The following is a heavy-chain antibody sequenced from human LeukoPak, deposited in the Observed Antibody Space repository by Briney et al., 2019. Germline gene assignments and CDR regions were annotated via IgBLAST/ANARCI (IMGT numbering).Heavy chain of an antibody. CDR2: MNPNSGNT. Sequence: AASVKVSCKASGYTFTSYDINWVRQATGQGLEWMGWMNPNSGNTGYAQKFQGRVTMTRNTSISTAYMELSSLRSEDTAEYYCARDGSSSSSGHYWGQGTLVTVSS. CDR1: GYTFTSYD. J-gene: IGHJ4*02. V-gene: IGHV1-8*01. D-gene: IGHD6-6*01. CDR3: ARDGSSSSSGHY.